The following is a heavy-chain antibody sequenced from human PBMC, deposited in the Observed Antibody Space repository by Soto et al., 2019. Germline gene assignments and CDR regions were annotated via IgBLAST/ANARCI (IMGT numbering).Heavy chain of an antibody. V-gene: IGHV1-69*01. CDR2: IIPIFGTA. J-gene: IGHJ4*02. D-gene: IGHD4-4*01. CDR1: GGTFSSYA. CDR3: ARDSQKDYSNYRLFDY. Sequence: QVPLVQSGAEVKKPGSSVKVSCKASGGTFSSYAISWVRQAPGQGLEWMGGIIPIFGTANYAQKFQGRVTITADESTSTAYMELSSLRSEDTALYYCARDSQKDYSNYRLFDYWGQGTLVTVSS.